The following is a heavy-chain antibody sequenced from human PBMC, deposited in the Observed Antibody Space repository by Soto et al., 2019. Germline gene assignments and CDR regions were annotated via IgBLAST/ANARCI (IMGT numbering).Heavy chain of an antibody. V-gene: IGHV3-23*01. D-gene: IGHD2-2*01. Sequence: VQLLESGGGLVQPGGSLRLSCAASGFTFSSYGMSWVRQAPGKGLEWVSGISDSGTGTYYADSVRGRFTISRDNSKNTLYLQMNSLRVDDTAVYYCAKYCSSVACSYFECWGQGTLVTVSS. J-gene: IGHJ4*02. CDR1: GFTFSSYG. CDR3: AKYCSSVACSYFEC. CDR2: ISDSGTGT.